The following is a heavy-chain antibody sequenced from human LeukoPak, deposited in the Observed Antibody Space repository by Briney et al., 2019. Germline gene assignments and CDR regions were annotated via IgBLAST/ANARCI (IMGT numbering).Heavy chain of an antibody. CDR2: IKSKTDGGTT. CDR1: GFTFSSYS. J-gene: IGHJ4*02. D-gene: IGHD5-18*01. CDR3: TTDPSSTTMGEY. Sequence: GGSLRLSCAASGFTFSSYSMNWVRQAPGNGLEWVGRIKSKTDGGTTDYAAPVTGRFTISRDASKNKLYLQMNSLKTEDTAVYYCTTDPSSTTMGEYWGQKTLVTVSS. V-gene: IGHV3-15*01.